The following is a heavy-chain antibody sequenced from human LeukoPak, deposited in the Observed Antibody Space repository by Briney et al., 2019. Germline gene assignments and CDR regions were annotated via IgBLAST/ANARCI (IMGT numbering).Heavy chain of an antibody. CDR2: ISGSGGST. D-gene: IGHD2-2*01. V-gene: IGHV3-23*01. J-gene: IGHJ4*02. CDR3: AKARGIVVVPAAMAFDY. Sequence: GGSLRLSCAASGFTFSNYGMHWVRQAPGKGLEWVSAISGSGGSTYYADSVKGRFTISRDNSKNTLYLQMNSLRAEDTAVYYCAKARGIVVVPAAMAFDYWGQGTLVTVSS. CDR1: GFTFSNYG.